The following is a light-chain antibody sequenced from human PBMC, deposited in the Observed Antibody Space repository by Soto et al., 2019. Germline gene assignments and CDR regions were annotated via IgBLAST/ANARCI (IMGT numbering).Light chain of an antibody. CDR2: GAS. J-gene: IGKJ4*01. Sequence: EIVLTQSPGTLSLSPGERATLSCRASQSVSSNYLAWYQQKPGQAPRLLIYGASSRATGIPDRFSGSGSGTDFTHTISRLDPEDFAVYYCQQYGSSPLTFGGGNKVEIK. V-gene: IGKV3-20*01. CDR1: QSVSSNY. CDR3: QQYGSSPLT.